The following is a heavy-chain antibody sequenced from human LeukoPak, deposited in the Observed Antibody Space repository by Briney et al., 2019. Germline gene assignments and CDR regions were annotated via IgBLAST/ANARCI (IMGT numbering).Heavy chain of an antibody. D-gene: IGHD1-1*01. CDR3: ARLPSSTRNNWFDP. V-gene: IGHV5-51*01. J-gene: IGHJ5*02. Sequence: GESLQISCKGSGYSFSSYCIGWVRQLPGQGLEWMGIIYPDDSDTTYSPSFQGQVTISADKSISTAYLQWSSLKASDTAMYYCARLPSSTRNNWFDPWGQGTLVTVSS. CDR1: GYSFSSYC. CDR2: IYPDDSDT.